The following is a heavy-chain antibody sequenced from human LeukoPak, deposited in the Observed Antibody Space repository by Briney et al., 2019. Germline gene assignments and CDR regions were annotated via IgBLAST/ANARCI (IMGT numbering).Heavy chain of an antibody. J-gene: IGHJ5*02. Sequence: PSETLSLTCTVSGGSISSGVYYWSWIRQHPGKGLEWIGYIYYSGSTYYNPSLKSRVTISVDTSKNQFSLKLSSVTAADTAVYYCARDKLGYCSGGSCSNWFDPWGQGTLVTVSS. CDR1: GGSISSGVYY. CDR3: ARDKLGYCSGGSCSNWFDP. D-gene: IGHD2-15*01. V-gene: IGHV4-31*03. CDR2: IYYSGST.